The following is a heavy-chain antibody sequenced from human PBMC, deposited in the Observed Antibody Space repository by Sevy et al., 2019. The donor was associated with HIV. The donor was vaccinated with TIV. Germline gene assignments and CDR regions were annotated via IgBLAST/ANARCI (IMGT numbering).Heavy chain of an antibody. D-gene: IGHD5-12*01. CDR1: GFTFSSYG. CDR2: ISYDGSNK. Sequence: GGSLRLSCAASGFTFSSYGMHWVRQAPGKGLEWVAVISYDGSNKYYADSVKGRFTISRDNSKNTLFLQMNTLRAEDTAVYYCAKDWGWLPFDNWGQGTLVTVSS. J-gene: IGHJ4*02. CDR3: AKDWGWLPFDN. V-gene: IGHV3-30*18.